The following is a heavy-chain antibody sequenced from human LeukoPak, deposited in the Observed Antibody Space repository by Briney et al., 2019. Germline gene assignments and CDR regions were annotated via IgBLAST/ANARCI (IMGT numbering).Heavy chain of an antibody. CDR3: AKGDTAMVGTFDI. CDR1: GFTFTRYA. J-gene: IGHJ3*02. CDR2: ISGSGGST. Sequence: GGSLRLSCAASGFTFTRYAMSWVRQAPGKGLEWVSAISGSGGSTYYADSVKGRFIISRDNSQNKLYLQMNSLRAEDTAVYYCAKGDTAMVGTFDIWGQGTMVTVSS. V-gene: IGHV3-23*01. D-gene: IGHD5-18*01.